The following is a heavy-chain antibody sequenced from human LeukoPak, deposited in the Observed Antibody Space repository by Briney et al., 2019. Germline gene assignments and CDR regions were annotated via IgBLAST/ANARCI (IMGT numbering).Heavy chain of an antibody. CDR1: GFTFSSYT. V-gene: IGHV3-21*01. CDR3: ARVGTRAD. D-gene: IGHD1-1*01. Sequence: GGSLRLSCAASGFTFSSYTMNWVRQAPGRGLEWVSSISSSSNYIHYADSLKGRFTISRDNANNSLYLQMNSLRAEDTAVYYCARVGTRADWGQGTLVTVSS. CDR2: ISSSSNYI. J-gene: IGHJ4*02.